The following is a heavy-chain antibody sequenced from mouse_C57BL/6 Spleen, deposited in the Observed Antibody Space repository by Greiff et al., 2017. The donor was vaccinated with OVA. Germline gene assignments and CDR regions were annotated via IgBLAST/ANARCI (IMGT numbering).Heavy chain of an antibody. Sequence: VQLQQSGPGLVQPSQSLSITCTVSGFSFTSYGVHWVRQSPGKGLEWLGVIWSGGSTDYNAAFISRLSISKDNSKSQVFFKMNSLQADDTAIYYCARESGSSYWYFDVWGTGTTVTVSS. CDR2: IWSGGST. J-gene: IGHJ1*03. V-gene: IGHV2-2*01. D-gene: IGHD1-1*01. CDR1: GFSFTSYG. CDR3: ARESGSSYWYFDV.